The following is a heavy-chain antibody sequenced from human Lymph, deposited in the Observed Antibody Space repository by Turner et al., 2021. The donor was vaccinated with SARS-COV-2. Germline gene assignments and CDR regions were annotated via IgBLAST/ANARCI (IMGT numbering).Heavy chain of an antibody. J-gene: IGHJ4*02. V-gene: IGHV3-15*01. D-gene: IGHD6-13*01. CDR1: GFTFSNAW. CDR3: TTHAAPDY. CDR2: IKTKTDGGTT. Sequence: EVQLVESGGGLVEPGWSLSLSCADSGFTFSNAWMTWVRQATGKRPEWVGRIKTKTDGGTTDNAAPVKGRITISRDDTKNTLDLEMNSLKTEETAVYYGTTHAAPDYWGQGTLVTVSS.